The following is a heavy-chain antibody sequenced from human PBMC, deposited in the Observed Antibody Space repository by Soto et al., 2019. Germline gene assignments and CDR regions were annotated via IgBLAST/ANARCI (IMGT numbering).Heavy chain of an antibody. D-gene: IGHD2-21*02. CDR2: ISGSGGST. Sequence: PGGSLRLSCAASGFTFSHSWMSWVRQAPGKGLEWVSAISGSGGSTYYADSVKGRFTISRDNSKNTLYLQMNSLRAEDTAVYYCAKDLILAYCGGDCYPNQLGWGQGTLVTVSS. CDR3: AKDLILAYCGGDCYPNQLG. CDR1: GFTFSHSW. J-gene: IGHJ4*02. V-gene: IGHV3-23*01.